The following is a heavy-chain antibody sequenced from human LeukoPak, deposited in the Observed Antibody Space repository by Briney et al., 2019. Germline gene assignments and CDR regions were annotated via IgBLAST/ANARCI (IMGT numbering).Heavy chain of an antibody. CDR3: ARDGGGMATAGTSHFDY. D-gene: IGHD6-13*01. J-gene: IGHJ4*02. V-gene: IGHV3-21*01. CDR1: VFTFSSDS. Sequence: GGSLRLSCAASVFTFSSDSMNWVRQAPGKGLEWVSSIISSSRYIYYADSVRGPFTISRDNAQKSLYLQMNSLRAEDTAVYYSARDGGGMATAGTSHFDYWGQGTLVTVSS. CDR2: IISSSRYI.